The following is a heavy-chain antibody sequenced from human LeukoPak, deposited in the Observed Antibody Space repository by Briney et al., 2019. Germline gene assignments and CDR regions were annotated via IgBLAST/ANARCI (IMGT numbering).Heavy chain of an antibody. V-gene: IGHV4-59*01. D-gene: IGHD5-18*01. CDR2: IYYSGST. J-gene: IGHJ1*01. CDR3: ARFILNPAMGHFQH. CDR1: GGSISSYY. Sequence: SETLSLTCTVSGGSISSYYWSWIRQPPGKGLEWIGYIYYSGSTNYNPSLKSRVTISVDTSKNQFSLKLSSVTAADTAVYYCARFILNPAMGHFQHWGQGTLVTVSS.